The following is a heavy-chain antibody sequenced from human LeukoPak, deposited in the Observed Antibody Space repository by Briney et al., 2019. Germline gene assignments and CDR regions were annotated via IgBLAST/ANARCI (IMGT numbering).Heavy chain of an antibody. V-gene: IGHV3-74*01. CDR1: GFTFSSYW. CDR2: IKYDGSST. J-gene: IGHJ4*02. CDR3: ATLYGGSLDY. Sequence: GGSLRLSCAASGFTFSSYWMYWVRQVAGKGLVWVPRIKYDGSSTGYADSVKGRFTISRDNAKNTLYLQMNSLRAEDTAVYYCATLYGGSLDYWGQGTLVTVSS. D-gene: IGHD5-12*01.